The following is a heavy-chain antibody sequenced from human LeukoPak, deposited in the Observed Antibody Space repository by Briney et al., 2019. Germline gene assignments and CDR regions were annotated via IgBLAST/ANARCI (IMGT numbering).Heavy chain of an antibody. CDR2: IRSKAYGGTT. CDR3: TRDGGNYYDSSGSTY. D-gene: IGHD3-22*01. CDR1: GFTFGDYA. Sequence: GGSLRLSCTASGFTFGDYAMTWVRQAPGKGLEWVGFIRSKAYGGTTEYAASVKGRFTISRDDSKSIAYLQMNSLKTEDTAVYYCTRDGGNYYDSSGSTYWGQGTLVTVSS. V-gene: IGHV3-49*04. J-gene: IGHJ4*02.